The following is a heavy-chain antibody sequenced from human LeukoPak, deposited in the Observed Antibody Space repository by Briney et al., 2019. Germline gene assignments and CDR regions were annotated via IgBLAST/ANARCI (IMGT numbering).Heavy chain of an antibody. V-gene: IGHV1-18*01. CDR3: ARASYYCARTGCYPGDY. CDR1: GYTFTTFG. CDR2: ISAYNGDT. Sequence: ASVKVSCKVSGYTFTTFGISWVRQAPGQGLEWVGWISAYNGDTNYAQKFQDRVTMTTDTSTSTAYMELRSLRSDDTAVYYCARASYYCARTGCYPGDYWGQGTLVTVSS. J-gene: IGHJ4*02. D-gene: IGHD2-2*01.